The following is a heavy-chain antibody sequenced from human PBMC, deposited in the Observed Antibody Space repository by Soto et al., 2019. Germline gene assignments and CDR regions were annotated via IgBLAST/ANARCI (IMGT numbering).Heavy chain of an antibody. D-gene: IGHD2-2*02. CDR1: GLTVSNHS. Sequence: EVQLVETGGGLIQPGGSLRLSCAASGLTVSNHSMSWVRQAPGKGLEWVSVIYSGGSTVYAASVTSRFTISRDNSKNTLFLQMNSLRAEDTAVYFCATYTSLDYWGQGTLVTVSS. J-gene: IGHJ4*02. CDR2: IYSGGST. V-gene: IGHV3-53*02. CDR3: ATYTSLDY.